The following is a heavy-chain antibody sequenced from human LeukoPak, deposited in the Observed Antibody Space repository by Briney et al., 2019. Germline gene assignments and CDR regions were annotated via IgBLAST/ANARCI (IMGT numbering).Heavy chain of an antibody. Sequence: ASVKVSCKASGYTFTSYFMHWVRQAPGQGLEWMGWINPNSGGTNYAQKFQGRVTMTRDTSISTAYMELSRLRSDDTAVYYCARLPVVPAAMIQDYWGQGTLVTVSS. V-gene: IGHV1-2*02. J-gene: IGHJ4*02. CDR1: GYTFTSYF. CDR2: INPNSGGT. CDR3: ARLPVVPAAMIQDY. D-gene: IGHD2-2*01.